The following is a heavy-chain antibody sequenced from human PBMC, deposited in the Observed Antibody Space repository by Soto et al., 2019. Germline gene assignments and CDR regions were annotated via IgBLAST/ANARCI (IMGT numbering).Heavy chain of an antibody. CDR3: ARDNVDTAMDMEYYFDY. D-gene: IGHD5-18*01. CDR2: IWYDGSNK. CDR1: GFTFSSYG. J-gene: IGHJ4*02. V-gene: IGHV3-33*01. Sequence: QVQLVESGGGVVQPGRSLRLSCAASGFTFSSYGMHWVRQAPGTGLEWGAVIWYDGSNKYYADSVKGRFTISRDNSKNTLYLQMNSLRSEDTAVYYCARDNVDTAMDMEYYFDYWGQGTLVTVSS.